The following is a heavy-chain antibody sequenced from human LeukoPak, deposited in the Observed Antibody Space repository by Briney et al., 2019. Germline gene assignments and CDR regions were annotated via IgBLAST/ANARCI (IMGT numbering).Heavy chain of an antibody. Sequence: GGSLKNSRQGSGYTLNNPLNRQGRQMAGKGLGWMGIIYPSDSDTRYSPSLQGQVSISADKSISTAYLQWSSLKASDTAMYYCARGGTYLGHWGQGTLVTVSS. CDR3: ARGGTYLGH. J-gene: IGHJ4*02. CDR1: GYTLNNPL. CDR2: IYPSDSDT. V-gene: IGHV5-51*01. D-gene: IGHD1-26*01.